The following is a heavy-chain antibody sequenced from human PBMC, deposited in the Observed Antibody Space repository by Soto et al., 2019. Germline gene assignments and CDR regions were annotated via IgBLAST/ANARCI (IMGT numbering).Heavy chain of an antibody. D-gene: IGHD4-4*01. CDR2: MNPNSGNT. Sequence: ASVKVSCKASGYTFNNYDIHWVRQAPGHGLEWMGWMNPNSGNTGYAQNFRGRVTMTQNTAIGTAYMELSSLRSDDTAVYYCAKGSGEIYSNYDYWGQGTLVTVSS. CDR1: GYTFNNYD. V-gene: IGHV1-8*02. J-gene: IGHJ4*02. CDR3: AKGSGEIYSNYDY.